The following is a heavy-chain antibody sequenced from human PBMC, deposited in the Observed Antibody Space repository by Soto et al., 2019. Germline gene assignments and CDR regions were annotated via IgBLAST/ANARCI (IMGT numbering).Heavy chain of an antibody. CDR3: ATWRSDY. V-gene: IGHV6-1*01. CDR1: GDSVSSNSAA. CDR2: TSYRSEWYN. Sequence: SQTLSLTCAISGDSVSSNSAAWNWIRHSPSRGLEWLGRTSYRSEWYNDYAVSMRSRITINPDTTKNQFSLQLNSATPEDTAVYYCATWRSDYWAQGTMVTVSS. J-gene: IGHJ4*02.